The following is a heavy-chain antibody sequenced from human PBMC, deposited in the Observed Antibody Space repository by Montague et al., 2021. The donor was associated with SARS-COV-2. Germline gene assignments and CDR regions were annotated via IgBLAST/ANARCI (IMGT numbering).Heavy chain of an antibody. D-gene: IGHD1-26*01. V-gene: IGHV2-5*02. Sequence: PALVKPTQTLTLACTFSGFSLSTSGVGVGWIRQPPGKALEWLALIYWDDDKRYSPSLKSRLTITKDTSKNQVVLTMTNMDPVDTATYYCAHRRGLLLSDAFDXWGQGTMVTVSS. J-gene: IGHJ3*02. CDR1: GFSLSTSGVG. CDR3: AHRRGLLLSDAFDX. CDR2: IYWDDDK.